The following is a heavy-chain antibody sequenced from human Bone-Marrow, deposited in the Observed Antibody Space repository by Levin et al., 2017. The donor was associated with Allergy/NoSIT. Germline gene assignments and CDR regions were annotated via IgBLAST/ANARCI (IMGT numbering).Heavy chain of an antibody. Sequence: PSETLSLTCTVSGGSISNFYWSWIRQPPGKGLECIGYISHSGSANYNPSLKSRVTISVDTSKNQFSLKLTSLTVADTAVYYCARLYSGSNFYFDYWGQGTLVTVSS. J-gene: IGHJ4*02. CDR3: ARLYSGSNFYFDY. V-gene: IGHV4-59*08. CDR2: ISHSGSA. D-gene: IGHD1-26*01. CDR1: GGSISNFY.